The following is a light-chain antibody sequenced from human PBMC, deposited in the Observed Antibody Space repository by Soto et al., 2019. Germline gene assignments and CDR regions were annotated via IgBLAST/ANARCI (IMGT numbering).Light chain of an antibody. Sequence: EIVLTQSPGTLSLSPGERATLSCRASQSVSSSYLAWYQQKPGQAPRLLIYGASSRATGIPDRFSGSGSGTDFTLTINRLEPEDFAVYYCQQYGSSKYTFGHGTKLEIK. CDR1: QSVSSSY. CDR2: GAS. V-gene: IGKV3-20*01. CDR3: QQYGSSKYT. J-gene: IGKJ2*01.